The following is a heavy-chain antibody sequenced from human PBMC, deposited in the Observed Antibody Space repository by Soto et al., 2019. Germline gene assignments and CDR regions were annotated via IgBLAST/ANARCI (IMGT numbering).Heavy chain of an antibody. Sequence: QLQLQESGSVLVKPSQTLVLTCTVSGDSISRDGYSWRWIRQPPGKGLEWIGFIYHSGATYYKPSLKSRVTTSVDKSKNQCSLRRASVTAADTAVYYCAREMSYYVDSLGQGTLVTVSS. CDR1: GDSISRDGYS. V-gene: IGHV4-30-2*01. J-gene: IGHJ4*02. CDR3: AREMSYYVDS. CDR2: IYHSGAT.